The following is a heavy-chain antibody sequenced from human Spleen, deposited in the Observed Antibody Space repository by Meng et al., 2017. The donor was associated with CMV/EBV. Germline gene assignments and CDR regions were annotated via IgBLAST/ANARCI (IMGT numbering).Heavy chain of an antibody. CDR1: GFPFSGYS. V-gene: IGHV3-21*01. J-gene: IGHJ4*02. CDR2: ISSASTYI. CDR3: VRDQIYKSDIEARRSWSYFDS. Sequence: GESLKISCVASGFPFSGYSMNWVRQAPGKGLEWVSSISSASTYIYYADSVRGRFTISRDNAKNSLYLEMNSLRAEDTAVYYCVRDQIYKSDIEARRSWSYFDSWGQGTLVTVSS. D-gene: IGHD6-6*01.